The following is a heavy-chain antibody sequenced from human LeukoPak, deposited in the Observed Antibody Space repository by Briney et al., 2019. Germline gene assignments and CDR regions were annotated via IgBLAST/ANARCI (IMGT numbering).Heavy chain of an antibody. D-gene: IGHD3-10*01. CDR2: IIPIFGTA. V-gene: IGHV1-69*06. CDR1: GGTFSSYA. Sequence: SVKVSCKASGGTFSSYAISWVRQAPGQGLEWMGRIIPIFGTANYAQKFQGRVTITADKSTSTAYMELSSLRSEDTAVYYCARDRDGSGSYYYYYYYYMDVWGKGTTVTVSS. CDR3: ARDRDGSGSYYYYYYYYMDV. J-gene: IGHJ6*03.